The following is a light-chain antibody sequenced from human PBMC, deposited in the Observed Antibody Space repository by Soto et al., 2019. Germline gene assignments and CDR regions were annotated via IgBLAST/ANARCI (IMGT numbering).Light chain of an antibody. CDR3: QQYNNWPRT. J-gene: IGKJ1*01. Sequence: IVMTQSPATLSLSPGERATLSCKASQSVRRNLAWYQHKPGQAPRLLIYGASTRATGIPARFSGSASGTDFTLTLSSRQSEDFALYYCQQYNNWPRTFGQGTEVEIK. CDR2: GAS. CDR1: QSVRRN. V-gene: IGKV3-15*01.